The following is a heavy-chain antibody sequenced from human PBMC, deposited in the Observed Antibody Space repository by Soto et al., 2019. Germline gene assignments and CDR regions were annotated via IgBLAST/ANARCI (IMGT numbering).Heavy chain of an antibody. CDR3: ARVYDFWSGYYHIYNWFDP. V-gene: IGHV4-34*01. J-gene: IGHJ5*02. CDR2: INHSGST. D-gene: IGHD3-3*01. CDR1: GGSFSGFY. Sequence: SETLSLTCAVFGGSFSGFYWSWIRQPPGKGLEWIGEINHSGSTNYNPSLKSRVTISVDTSKNQFSLKLSSVTAADTAVYYCARVYDFWSGYYHIYNWFDPWGQGTLVTVSS.